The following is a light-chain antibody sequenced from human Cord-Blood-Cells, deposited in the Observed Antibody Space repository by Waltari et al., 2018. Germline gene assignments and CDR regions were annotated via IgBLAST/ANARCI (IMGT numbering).Light chain of an antibody. Sequence: QSALTQPASVSGSPGQSITISCTGTSSDVGGYNYVSWYQQHPGKAPKLMIYDVSNRTSGVSNRCSGSKSGNTASLTISGLQAEDEADYYCSSYTSSRTLVFGGGTKLTVL. CDR2: DVS. CDR1: SSDVGGYNY. V-gene: IGLV2-14*03. CDR3: SSYTSSRTLV. J-gene: IGLJ3*02.